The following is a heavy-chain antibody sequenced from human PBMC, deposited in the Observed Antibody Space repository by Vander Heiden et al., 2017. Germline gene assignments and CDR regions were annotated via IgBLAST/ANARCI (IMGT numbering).Heavy chain of an antibody. CDR1: GFTFSSYG. D-gene: IGHD6-19*01. CDR3: ARLGSGWYFDY. V-gene: IGHV3-33*01. Sequence: QVQLVESGGGVVQPGRSLRLSCAASGFTFSSYGMYWVRQAPGKGLEWVAVIWHDGSNKYYADSVKGRFTISRDNSKNQLYLQMNSLRVEDTAVYYCARLGSGWYFDYWGQGTLVTVSS. CDR2: IWHDGSNK. J-gene: IGHJ4*02.